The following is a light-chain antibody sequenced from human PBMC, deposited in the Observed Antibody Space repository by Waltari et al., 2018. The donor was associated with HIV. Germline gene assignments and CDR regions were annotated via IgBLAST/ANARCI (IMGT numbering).Light chain of an antibody. CDR1: SSDVGGYNY. Sequence: QSALTQPASVSGSPGQSITISCTGTSSDVGGYNYVPWYQQHPGKAPKLMIYEVSNRPSGVSNGFSGSKSGNTASLTISGLQAEDEADYYCSSYTSSSTSHVFGTGTKVTVL. V-gene: IGLV2-14*01. CDR3: SSYTSSSTSHV. CDR2: EVS. J-gene: IGLJ1*01.